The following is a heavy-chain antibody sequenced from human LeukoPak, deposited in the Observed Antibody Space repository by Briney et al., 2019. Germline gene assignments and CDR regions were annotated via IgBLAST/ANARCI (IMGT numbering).Heavy chain of an antibody. J-gene: IGHJ6*03. V-gene: IGHV1-24*01. CDR2: FDPEDGET. D-gene: IGHD3-10*01. CDR3: ATAPLYGSVPGVPGYYYMDV. Sequence: ASVKVSCKVSGYTLTELSMHWVRQAPGKGLEWMGGFDPEDGETIYAQKFQGRVTMTEDTSTDTAYMELSSLRSEDTAVYYCATAPLYGSVPGVPGYYYMDVWGKGTTVTVSS. CDR1: GYTLTELS.